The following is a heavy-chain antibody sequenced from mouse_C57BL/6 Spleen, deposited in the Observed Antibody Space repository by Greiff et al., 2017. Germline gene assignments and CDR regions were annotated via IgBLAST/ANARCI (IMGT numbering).Heavy chain of an antibody. CDR3: ARDYGDYFDY. Sequence: QVQLQQPGAELVKPGASVKLSCKASGYTFTSYWMHWVKQRPGQGLEWIGMIHPNSGSTNYNEKFKSKATLTVDKSSSTAYMQLSSLTSEDSVVYYCARDYGDYFDYWGQGTTLTVSS. CDR2: IHPNSGST. CDR1: GYTFTSYW. V-gene: IGHV1-64*01. J-gene: IGHJ2*01. D-gene: IGHD2-4*01.